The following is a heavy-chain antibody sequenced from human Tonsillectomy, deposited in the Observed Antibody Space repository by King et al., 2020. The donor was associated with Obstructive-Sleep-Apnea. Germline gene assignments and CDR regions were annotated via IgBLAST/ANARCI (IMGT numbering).Heavy chain of an antibody. CDR3: ARELEGDYGVDY. J-gene: IGHJ4*02. CDR2: IKSDGSST. D-gene: IGHD4-17*01. CDR1: GFTLSRYW. Sequence: VQLVESGGGLVQPGGSLRLSCAASGFTLSRYWMHWVRQAPGKGLVWVSGIKSDGSSTTYADSVKARFTISRDNAKNSLHLQMNSLSDEDTAVYYCARELEGDYGVDYWGQGNLVTVSS. V-gene: IGHV3-74*01.